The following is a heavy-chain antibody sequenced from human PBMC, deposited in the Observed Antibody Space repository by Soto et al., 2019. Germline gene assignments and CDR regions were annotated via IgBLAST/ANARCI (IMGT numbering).Heavy chain of an antibody. CDR2: ISYDGSNK. V-gene: IGHV3-30*18. CDR1: GFTFSSYG. Sequence: QVQLVESGGGVVQPGRSLRLSCAASGFTFSSYGMHWVRQAPGKGLEWAAVISYDGSNKYYADSVKGRFTISRDNSKNTLYLQMNSLRAEDTAVYYCAKDPAVVVDARYYWGQGTLVTVSS. J-gene: IGHJ4*02. D-gene: IGHD2-2*01. CDR3: AKDPAVVVDARYY.